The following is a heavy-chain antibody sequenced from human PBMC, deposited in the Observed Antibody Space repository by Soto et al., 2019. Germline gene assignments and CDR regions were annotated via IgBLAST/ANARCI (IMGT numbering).Heavy chain of an antibody. CDR2: IYYSGST. Sequence: SETLSLTCTVSGGSISSYYWSWIRQPPGKGLEWIGYIYYSGSTNYNPSLKSRVTISVGTSKNQFSLKLSSVTAADTAVYYCARHNPLIRGVLSGNWFDPWGQGTLVTVSS. D-gene: IGHD3-10*01. V-gene: IGHV4-59*08. J-gene: IGHJ5*02. CDR3: ARHNPLIRGVLSGNWFDP. CDR1: GGSISSYY.